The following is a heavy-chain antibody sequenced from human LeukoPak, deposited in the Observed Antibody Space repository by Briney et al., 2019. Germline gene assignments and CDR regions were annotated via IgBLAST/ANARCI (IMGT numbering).Heavy chain of an antibody. CDR3: ARDLHGGGDS. D-gene: IGHD4-23*01. Sequence: GGSLRLSCAASGVTVRSNYMNWVRQAPGHGLEGVSVIYGGDDTYYAASVKGRFTISRDNSRNTLYLQMNSLRAEDTAVYYCARDLHGGGDSWGQGTLVTVSS. CDR1: GVTVRSNY. CDR2: IYGGDDT. V-gene: IGHV3-53*01. J-gene: IGHJ4*02.